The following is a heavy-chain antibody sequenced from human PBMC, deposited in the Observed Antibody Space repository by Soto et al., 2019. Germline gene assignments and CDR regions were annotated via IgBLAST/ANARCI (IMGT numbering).Heavy chain of an antibody. Sequence: HLGGSLRLSCAASGFTFSNNWMHWVRQVPGKGLVWVSRINSDGRTRTYADSVKGRFTISRDNARNTLYLQMTSLRAEDTAVYYCARADSTGYYYVKAFDIWGQGTMVTVSS. D-gene: IGHD3-22*01. J-gene: IGHJ3*02. CDR3: ARADSTGYYYVKAFDI. V-gene: IGHV3-74*01. CDR2: INSDGRTR. CDR1: GFTFSNNW.